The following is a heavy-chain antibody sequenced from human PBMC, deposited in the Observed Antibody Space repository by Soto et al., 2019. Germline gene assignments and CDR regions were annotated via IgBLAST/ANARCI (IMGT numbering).Heavy chain of an antibody. CDR3: AAGHFDY. D-gene: IGHD6-13*01. CDR1: GITFSSYS. Sequence: DVQLVESGGGLVQPGGSLRLSCAASGITFSSYSINWVRQAPGKGLEWVSYISTSSTIMYYADCVKGRFTISRDNARNSLYLKMNSLSAEDTAVYYCAAGHFDYWGQGTLVTVSS. J-gene: IGHJ4*02. CDR2: ISTSSTIM. V-gene: IGHV3-48*01.